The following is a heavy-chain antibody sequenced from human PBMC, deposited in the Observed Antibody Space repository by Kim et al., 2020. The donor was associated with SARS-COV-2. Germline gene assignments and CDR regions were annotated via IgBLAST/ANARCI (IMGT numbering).Heavy chain of an antibody. V-gene: IGHV4-34*01. J-gene: IGHJ6*02. Sequence: SETLSLTCAVYGGSLSGYYWTWIRQSPGRGLEWIGEITQSGSTNCNPSLNSRVTISLDTSKNQFSLNLRSATAADTAVYYCARGRAGVVPSPILGLGPYYCYCTFDDWGQGTTVTVS. D-gene: IGHD2-15*01. CDR3: ARGRAGVVPSPILGLGPYYCYCTFDD. CDR1: GGSLSGYY. CDR2: ITQSGST.